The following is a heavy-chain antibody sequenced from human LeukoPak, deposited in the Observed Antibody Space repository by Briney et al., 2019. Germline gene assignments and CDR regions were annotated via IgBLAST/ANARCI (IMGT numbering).Heavy chain of an antibody. D-gene: IGHD3-9*01. CDR1: GFTFNSYG. CDR2: IWYEGSNK. V-gene: IGHV3-33*01. CDR3: ARGEYDILTGYIDH. J-gene: IGHJ4*01. Sequence: PGRSLRLSCAASGFTFNSYGMHWVRQAPGKGLEWVAVIWYEGSNKHYADSVRGRFTISRDNSKNMLYLQMNSLRAEDTAVYFCARGEYDILTGYIDHWGHGTLSPSHQ.